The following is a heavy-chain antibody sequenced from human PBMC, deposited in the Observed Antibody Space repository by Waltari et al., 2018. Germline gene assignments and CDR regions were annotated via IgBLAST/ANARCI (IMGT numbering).Heavy chain of an antibody. CDR2: INNSGST. J-gene: IGHJ3*02. CDR3: ARRSKGYSSGWGTRRHGAFDI. D-gene: IGHD6-19*01. CDR1: GGSFSGYY. V-gene: IGHV4-34*01. Sequence: QVQLQQWGAGLLKPSETLSLTCAVYGGSFSGYYWSWIRQPPGKGLEWIGEINNSGSTNYTPSLNIRVTISVDTSKNQFSLKLSSVTAADTAVYYCARRSKGYSSGWGTRRHGAFDIWGQGTMVTVSS.